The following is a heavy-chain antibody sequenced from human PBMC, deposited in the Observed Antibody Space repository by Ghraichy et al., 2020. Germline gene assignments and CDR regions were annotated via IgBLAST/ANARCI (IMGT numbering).Heavy chain of an antibody. D-gene: IGHD6-19*01. CDR2: IYYIGST. CDR1: GGSISSYY. Sequence: SETLSLTCTVSGGSISSYYWSWIRQPPGKGLEWIVYIYYIGSTNYNPSLKSRVTISVDTSKNQFSLKLSSVTAADTAVYYCARAGRSSGWTISENWFDPWGQGTLVTVSS. CDR3: ARAGRSSGWTISENWFDP. J-gene: IGHJ5*02. V-gene: IGHV4-59*01.